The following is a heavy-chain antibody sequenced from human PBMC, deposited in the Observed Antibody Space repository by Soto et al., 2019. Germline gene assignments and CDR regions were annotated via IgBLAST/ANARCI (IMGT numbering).Heavy chain of an antibody. CDR1: GGSFSGYY. J-gene: IGHJ4*02. CDR2: INHSGST. CDR3: ARGDSSSWNLTPYYFDY. Sequence: TSETLSLTCAVYGGSFSGYYWSWIRQTPGKGLEWIGEINHSGSTNYNPSLKSRVTISVDTSKNQFSLKLSSVTAADTAVYYCARGDSSSWNLTPYYFDYWGQGTLVTVSS. V-gene: IGHV4-34*01. D-gene: IGHD6-13*01.